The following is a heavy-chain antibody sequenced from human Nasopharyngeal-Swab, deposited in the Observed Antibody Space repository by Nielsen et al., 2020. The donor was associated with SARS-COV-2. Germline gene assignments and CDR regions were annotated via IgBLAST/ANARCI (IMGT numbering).Heavy chain of an antibody. CDR2: IYGGDST. Sequence: WIRQPPGKGLEWVSVIYGGDSTYYADSVRGRFTVTRHISESTLYLQMNSLRAEDTAVYYCASSPSRGWYEYHLDNWGQGTLVTVSS. V-gene: IGHV3-53*04. D-gene: IGHD6-19*01. CDR3: ASSPSRGWYEYHLDN. J-gene: IGHJ4*02.